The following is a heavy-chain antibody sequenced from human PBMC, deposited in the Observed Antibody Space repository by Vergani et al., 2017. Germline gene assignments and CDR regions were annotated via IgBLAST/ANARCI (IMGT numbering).Heavy chain of an antibody. J-gene: IGHJ3*02. CDR1: GYTFTSYA. D-gene: IGHD4-17*01. CDR2: INAGNGNT. V-gene: IGHV1-3*01. CDR3: ARERPFDYGDYQDAFDI. Sequence: QVQLVQSGAEVKKPGASVKVSCKASGYTFTSYAMHWVRQAPGQRLEWMGWINAGNGNTKYSQKFQGRVTITRDTSASTAYMELSSLRSEDTAVYYCARERPFDYGDYQDAFDIWGQGTMVTVSS.